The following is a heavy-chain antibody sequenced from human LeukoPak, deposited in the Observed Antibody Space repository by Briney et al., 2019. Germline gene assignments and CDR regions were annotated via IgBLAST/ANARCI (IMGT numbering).Heavy chain of an antibody. Sequence: SVKVSCKTSGGAFDNYAISWVRQAPGRGLEWMGRIVPILGLSSYAQNFQGRVTMTTDTSTSTAYMELRSLRSDDTAVYYCARGISDFWSGYYTDYYFDYWGQGTLVTVSS. CDR1: GGAFDNYA. J-gene: IGHJ4*02. CDR3: ARGISDFWSGYYTDYYFDY. V-gene: IGHV1-69*04. CDR2: IVPILGLS. D-gene: IGHD3-3*01.